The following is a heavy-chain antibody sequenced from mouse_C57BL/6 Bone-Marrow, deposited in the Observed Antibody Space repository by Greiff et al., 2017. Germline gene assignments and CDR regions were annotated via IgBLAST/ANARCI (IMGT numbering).Heavy chain of an antibody. Sequence: EVKLVESGGGLVTPGGSLKLSCAASGFTFSSYALSWVRQTPEKRLEWVATISDGGSYTYYPDNVKGRFTISRDNAKNNLYLQMSHLKSEDTAMYYCARDPSNYFDYWGQGTTLTVSS. V-gene: IGHV5-4*01. J-gene: IGHJ2*01. CDR1: GFTFSSYA. CDR2: ISDGGSYT. CDR3: ARDPSNYFDY.